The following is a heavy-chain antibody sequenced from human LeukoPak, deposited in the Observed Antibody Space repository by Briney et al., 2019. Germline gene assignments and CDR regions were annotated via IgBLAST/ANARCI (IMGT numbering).Heavy chain of an antibody. CDR1: GFTFSSYS. Sequence: PGGSLRLSCAASGFTFSSYSMNWVRQAPGKGLEWVSYISSSSSTIYYADSVKGRFTISRDNAKNSLYLQMNSLRAEDTAVYYCARDVLRYFDWLTPFDPWGQGTLVTVSS. J-gene: IGHJ5*02. V-gene: IGHV3-48*01. CDR3: ARDVLRYFDWLTPFDP. D-gene: IGHD3-9*01. CDR2: ISSSSSTI.